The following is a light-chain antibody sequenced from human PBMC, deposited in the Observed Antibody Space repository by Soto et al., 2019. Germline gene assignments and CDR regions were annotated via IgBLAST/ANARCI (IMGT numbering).Light chain of an antibody. CDR1: QSVYNK. J-gene: IGKJ2*01. CDR3: QQYNDWPMYS. V-gene: IGKV3-15*01. Sequence: IVMTQSPATLSVSPGERATLSCRASQSVYNKFAWYQQRPGQAPRLLIYGASTRATGIPARFSGGGSGTEFSLTISSLQSEDFAVYYCQQYNDWPMYSFGQGTRLEIK. CDR2: GAS.